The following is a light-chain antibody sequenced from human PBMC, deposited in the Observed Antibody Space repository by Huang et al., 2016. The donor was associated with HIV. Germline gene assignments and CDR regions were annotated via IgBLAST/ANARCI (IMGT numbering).Light chain of an antibody. V-gene: IGKV1-33*01. Sequence: DIQMTQSPSSLSAAVGDSVTITCQASQDINNHLYWYQHKPGKAPKLLIYDASNLKTGVPSRFSGSGSGTDFTFTISSLQPEDIATYYCLQYDNRLTFGGGTKVEIK. CDR1: QDINNH. CDR2: DAS. J-gene: IGKJ4*01. CDR3: LQYDNRLT.